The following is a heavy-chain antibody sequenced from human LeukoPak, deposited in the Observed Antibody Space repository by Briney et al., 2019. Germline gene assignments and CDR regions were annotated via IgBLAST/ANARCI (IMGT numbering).Heavy chain of an antibody. J-gene: IGHJ6*03. V-gene: IGHV1-2*02. Sequence: ASVKVSCKTSGGTFSNYAINWVRQAPGQGLEWMGWINPNSGGTNYAQKFQGRVTMTRDTSISTAYMELSRLRSDDTAVYYCARMPNGYYYHMDVWGKGTTVTVSS. D-gene: IGHD2-2*01. CDR1: GGTFSNYA. CDR2: INPNSGGT. CDR3: ARMPNGYYYHMDV.